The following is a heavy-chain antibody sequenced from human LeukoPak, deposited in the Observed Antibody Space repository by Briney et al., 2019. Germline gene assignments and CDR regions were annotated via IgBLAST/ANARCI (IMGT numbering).Heavy chain of an antibody. Sequence: GGSLRLSCAPSGFTINIYAMTWVRQAPGKGLEWVSSITVNGGGISYADSVKGRFTISRDNSKNTLYLQMNSLRAEDTAVYYCAKDPNSDYVGAFDGWDQGTRVTVSS. CDR2: ITVNGGGI. CDR3: AKDPNSDYVGAFDG. CDR1: GFTINIYA. D-gene: IGHD4-11*01. J-gene: IGHJ3*01. V-gene: IGHV3-23*01.